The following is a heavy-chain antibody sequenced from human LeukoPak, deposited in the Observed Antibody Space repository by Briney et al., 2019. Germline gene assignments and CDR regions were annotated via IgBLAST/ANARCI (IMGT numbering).Heavy chain of an antibody. CDR3: ARRTRYYYDSSGYYRY. CDR1: GGSFSGYY. CDR2: INHSGGT. D-gene: IGHD3-22*01. Sequence: SETLSLTCAVYGGSFSGYYWSWIRQPPGKGLEWIGEINHSGGTNYNPSLKSRDTISVDTSKNQFSLKLSSVTAADTAVYYCARRTRYYYDSSGYYRYWGQGTLVTVSS. V-gene: IGHV4-34*01. J-gene: IGHJ4*02.